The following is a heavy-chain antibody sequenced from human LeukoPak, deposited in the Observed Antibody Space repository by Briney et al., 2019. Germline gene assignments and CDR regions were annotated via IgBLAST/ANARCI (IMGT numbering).Heavy chain of an antibody. J-gene: IGHJ4*02. D-gene: IGHD3-9*01. CDR2: INHSGST. CDR1: GDSFNDYY. V-gene: IGHV4-34*01. Sequence: SETLSLTCTLYGDSFNDYYWSWIRQPPGKGLEWIGEINHSGSTNYNPSLKSRVTISVDTSKNQFSLKLSSVTAADTAVYYCARGPHYYDILTGHNYWGQGTLVTVSS. CDR3: ARGPHYYDILTGHNY.